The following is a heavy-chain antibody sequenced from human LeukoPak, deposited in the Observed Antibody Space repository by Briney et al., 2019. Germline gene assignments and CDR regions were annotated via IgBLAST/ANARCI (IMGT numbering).Heavy chain of an antibody. CDR2: INSGNSYL. CDR1: AFTFSSYS. D-gene: IGHD3-9*01. V-gene: IGHV3-21*01. Sequence: PGGSLRLSCVGSAFTFSSYSMNWVRQAPGKGLEWVSSINSGNSYLYYADSVRGRFTISRDNAKNSLYLQMSSLRAEDTAIHYCARLLTGGNFDPFDYWGQGTLVTVSS. J-gene: IGHJ4*02. CDR3: ARLLTGGNFDPFDY.